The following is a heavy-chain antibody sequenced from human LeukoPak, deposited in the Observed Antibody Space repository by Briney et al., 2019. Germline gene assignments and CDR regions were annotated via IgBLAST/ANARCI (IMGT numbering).Heavy chain of an antibody. D-gene: IGHD6-19*01. Sequence: GSLRLSCAASGFTVSSKYMTWVRQAPGKGLEWIGEINHRGITNYNPSLKSRVTMSVDTSNNQFSLNLNSVTAADTAVYYCARGTQWPDPWGQGTLVTVSS. J-gene: IGHJ5*02. CDR1: GFTVSSKY. V-gene: IGHV4-34*01. CDR3: ARGTQWPDP. CDR2: INHRGIT.